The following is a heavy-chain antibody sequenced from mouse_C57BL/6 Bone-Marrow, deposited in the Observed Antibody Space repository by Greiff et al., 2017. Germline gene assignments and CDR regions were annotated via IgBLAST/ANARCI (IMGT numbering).Heavy chain of an antibody. J-gene: IGHJ3*01. CDR3: TRGRGYDYDAAWFAY. D-gene: IGHD2-4*01. Sequence: EVHLVESGAGLVKPGGSLKLSCAASGFTFSSYAMSWVRQTPEKRLEWVAYISSGGDYIYYADTVKGRFTISRDNARNTVYLQLSSLKSEDTAIYYCTRGRGYDYDAAWFAYGGQGTLVTVSA. V-gene: IGHV5-9-1*02. CDR1: GFTFSSYA. CDR2: ISSGGDYI.